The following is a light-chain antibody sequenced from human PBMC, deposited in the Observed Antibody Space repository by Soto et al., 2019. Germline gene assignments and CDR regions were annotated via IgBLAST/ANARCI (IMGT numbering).Light chain of an antibody. CDR2: KAS. V-gene: IGKV1-5*03. CDR3: QQYDSFSLT. Sequence: DIQMTQSPSTLSASVGDRVTITCRASQSISSWLTWYQQKPGKAPKRLIYKASSLESGVPSRFRGSGSGTEFTLTISSLQPADFATYYCQQYDSFSLTFGGGTKVEIK. CDR1: QSISSW. J-gene: IGKJ4*01.